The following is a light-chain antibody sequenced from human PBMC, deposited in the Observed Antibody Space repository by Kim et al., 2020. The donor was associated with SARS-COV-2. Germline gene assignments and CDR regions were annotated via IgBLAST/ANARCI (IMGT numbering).Light chain of an antibody. CDR3: CSCAGSSTLGV. Sequence: QSALTQPASVSGSPGQSITISCTGTSSDVGSYNLVSWYQQHPGKAPKLMIYEVSKRPSGVSDRFSGSKSVNTASLTISGLQAEDEADYYCCSCAGSSTLGVFGGGTQLTVL. V-gene: IGLV2-23*02. CDR1: SSDVGSYNL. CDR2: EVS. J-gene: IGLJ3*02.